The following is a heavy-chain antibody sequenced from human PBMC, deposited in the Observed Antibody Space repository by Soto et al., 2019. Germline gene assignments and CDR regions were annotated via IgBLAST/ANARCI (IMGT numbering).Heavy chain of an antibody. CDR2: INAGNGNT. Sequence: GASVKVSCKASGYTFTSYAMHWVRQAPGQRLEWMGWINAGNGNTKYSQRFQGRVTITRDTSASTAYMELSSLRSEDTAVYYCARGFCSSTSCYAGPLDYWGQGTLVTVSS. V-gene: IGHV1-3*01. CDR1: GYTFTSYA. CDR3: ARGFCSSTSCYAGPLDY. D-gene: IGHD2-2*01. J-gene: IGHJ4*02.